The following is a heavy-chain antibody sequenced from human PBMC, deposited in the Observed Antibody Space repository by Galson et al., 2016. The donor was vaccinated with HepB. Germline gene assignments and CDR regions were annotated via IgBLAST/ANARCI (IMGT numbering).Heavy chain of an antibody. Sequence: SVKVSCKASGGTFSSYAISWVRQAPGQGLEWMGWISAYSGNPNYAQKFQGRVTMTTDTSTSTAYMEVRSLRSDDTAVYYCARTMEVVVVPAARQDFDYWGQGTLGTVSS. J-gene: IGHJ4*02. CDR2: ISAYSGNP. D-gene: IGHD2-2*01. CDR1: GGTFSSYA. CDR3: ARTMEVVVVPAARQDFDY. V-gene: IGHV1-18*01.